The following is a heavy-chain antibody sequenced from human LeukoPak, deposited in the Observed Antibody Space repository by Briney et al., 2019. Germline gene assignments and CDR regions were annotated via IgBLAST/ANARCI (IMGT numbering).Heavy chain of an antibody. CDR2: IKQDGSEK. V-gene: IGHV3-7*01. D-gene: IGHD6-13*01. J-gene: IGHJ4*02. Sequence: QPGGSLRLSCAASGFTFSSYWMSWVRQAPGKGLEWVANIKQDGSEKYYADSVKGRFTISRDNSKNTLYLQLTSLRAEDTAVYYCAKGGEVSTWYKRLKLYFDSWSRGTLVTVSS. CDR3: AKGGEVSTWYKRLKLYFDS. CDR1: GFTFSSYW.